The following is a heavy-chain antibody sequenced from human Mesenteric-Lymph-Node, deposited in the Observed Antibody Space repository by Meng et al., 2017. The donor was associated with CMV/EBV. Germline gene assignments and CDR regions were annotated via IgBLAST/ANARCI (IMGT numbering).Heavy chain of an antibody. CDR1: GGTFSSYT. J-gene: IGHJ6*02. CDR3: ARDLNYNYYGMDV. V-gene: IGHV1-69*04. Sequence: SVKVSCKASGGTFSSYTISWVRQAPGQGLEWMGRIIPILGIANYAQKFQGRVTITADKSTSTAYMELSSLRSEDTAVYYCARDLNYNYYGMDVWGQGTTVTVSS. CDR2: IIPILGIA.